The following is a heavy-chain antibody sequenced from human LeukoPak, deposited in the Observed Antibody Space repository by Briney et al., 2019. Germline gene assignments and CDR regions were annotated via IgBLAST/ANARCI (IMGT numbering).Heavy chain of an antibody. CDR1: GFIFSNYG. CDR3: AQQDGD. Sequence: GRSLRLSXAASGFIFSNYGMHWVRQAPGKGLEWVAVIWYDGSNKYYADSVKGRFTISRDNSKNRVYLQMNSLRVEDTAVYYCAQQDGDWGQGTLVTVSS. V-gene: IGHV3-33*06. J-gene: IGHJ4*02. CDR2: IWYDGSNK.